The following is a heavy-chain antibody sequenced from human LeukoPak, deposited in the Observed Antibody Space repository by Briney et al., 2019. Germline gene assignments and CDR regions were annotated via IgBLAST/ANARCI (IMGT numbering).Heavy chain of an antibody. D-gene: IGHD2-15*01. CDR1: GFTFSSYA. Sequence: PGGSLRLSCAASGFTFSSYAMHWVRQAPGKGLEWVAVISYDGSNKYYADSVKGRFTISRDNSKNTLYLQMNSLRAEDTAVYYCAKGVGGYCSGGSCYYRYHYLDVWGKGTTVTISS. J-gene: IGHJ6*03. CDR2: ISYDGSNK. V-gene: IGHV3-30*04. CDR3: AKGVGGYCSGGSCYYRYHYLDV.